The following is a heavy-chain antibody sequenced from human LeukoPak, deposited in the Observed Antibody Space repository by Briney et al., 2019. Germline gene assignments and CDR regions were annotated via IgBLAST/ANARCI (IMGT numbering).Heavy chain of an antibody. J-gene: IGHJ4*02. D-gene: IGHD3-16*01. CDR2: IYHSGST. CDR1: GGSISSGGYS. Sequence: KTSETLSLTCAVSGGSISSGGYSWSWIRQPPGKGLEWIAYIYHSGSTYYNPSLKSRVTISVDRSKNQFSLKLSSVTAADTAVYYCARAAGGYFDYWGQGTLVTVSS. V-gene: IGHV4-30-2*01. CDR3: ARAAGGYFDY.